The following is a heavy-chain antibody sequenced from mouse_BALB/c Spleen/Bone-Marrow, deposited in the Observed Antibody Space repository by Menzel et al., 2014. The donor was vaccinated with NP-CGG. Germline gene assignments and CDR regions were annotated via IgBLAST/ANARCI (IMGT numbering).Heavy chain of an antibody. D-gene: IGHD1-1*01. J-gene: IGHJ1*01. CDR2: IDPFNGGT. CDR3: AREGIYYYGSGYFDV. Sequence: VQLQQSGPELMKPGASVKISCKASGYSFXSYYMHWVKQSHGKSLEWIGYIDPFNGGTSYNQKFKGKATLTVDNSSSTAYMHLSSLTSEDSAVYYCAREGIYYYGSGYFDVWGAGTTVTVSS. CDR1: GYSFXSYY. V-gene: IGHV1S135*01.